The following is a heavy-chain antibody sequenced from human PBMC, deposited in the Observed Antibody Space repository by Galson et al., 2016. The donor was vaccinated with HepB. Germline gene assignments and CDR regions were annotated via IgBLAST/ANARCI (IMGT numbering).Heavy chain of an antibody. V-gene: IGHV3-33*03. CDR3: DKEGGVAGADGLED. J-gene: IGHJ4*02. CDR1: GFTLSNHG. CDR2: FWHDGRNQ. D-gene: IGHD3-16*01. Sequence: SLRLSCAASGFTLSNHGIHWVRQAPGKGLEWVAVFWHDGRNQYYAEAVKGRFSVSRDSAKNTVDLQMTSLGADDTAVYYCDKEGGVAGADGLEDWGRGTLVTVSS.